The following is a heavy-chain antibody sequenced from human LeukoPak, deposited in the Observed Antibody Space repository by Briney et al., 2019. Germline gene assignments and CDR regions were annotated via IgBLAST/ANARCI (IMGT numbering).Heavy chain of an antibody. CDR3: ARGYFDSRGWTCFDP. CDR2: MHYSGRT. CDR1: GGSISIGDYY. V-gene: IGHV4-30-4*01. D-gene: IGHD3-22*01. Sequence: SQTLSLTCTVSGGSISIGDYYWSWIRQSPGKGLEWFGYMHYSGRTYYNPSLRSRITISMDTSKNQFSLKLSSVTAADTAVYYCARGYFDSRGWTCFDPWGQGTLVTVSS. J-gene: IGHJ5*02.